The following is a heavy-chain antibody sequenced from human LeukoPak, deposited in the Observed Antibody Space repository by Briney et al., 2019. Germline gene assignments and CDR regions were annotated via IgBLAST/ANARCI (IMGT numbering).Heavy chain of an antibody. CDR2: ISAYNGNT. CDR1: GYTFTNHG. D-gene: IGHD2-2*01. Sequence: ASVKVSCKASGYTFTNHGINWVRQAPGKGLEWMGWISAYNGNTNYAQKVQGRVTMTADTSTSTAYMELRSLRSDDTAVYYCARVDGRYCSSTSCYAWDHWGQGTLVTVSS. J-gene: IGHJ4*02. CDR3: ARVDGRYCSSTSCYAWDH. V-gene: IGHV1-18*01.